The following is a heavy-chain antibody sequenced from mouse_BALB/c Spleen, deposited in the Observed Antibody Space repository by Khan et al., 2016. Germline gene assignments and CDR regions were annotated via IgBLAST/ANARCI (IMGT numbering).Heavy chain of an antibody. V-gene: IGHV1-18*01. Sequence: VQLQQSGPELVKPGASVKISCKTSGYTFTDYTMHWVKQSHGKSLEWIGNFNPNSVGTNYNQKFKGKATLTVDKSSSTAYMELRSLTSEDSAVYYWARGWFPYWGQGTLVTVSA. CDR2: FNPNSVGT. CDR3: ARGWFPY. CDR1: GYTFTDYT. J-gene: IGHJ3*01.